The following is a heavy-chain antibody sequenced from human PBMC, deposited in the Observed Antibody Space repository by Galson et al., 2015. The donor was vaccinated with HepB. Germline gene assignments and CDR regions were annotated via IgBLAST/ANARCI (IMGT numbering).Heavy chain of an antibody. CDR2: ISSSSSYI. CDR3: AREWGGYSYYMDV. D-gene: IGHD3-16*01. CDR1: GFTLRSYI. J-gene: IGHJ6*03. Sequence: SLRLSCAASGFTLRSYIMNWVRQVPGKGLEWVSSISSSSSYIYYADSVKGRFTISRGNAKNSLFLQMNSLRAEDTALYYCAREWGGYSYYMDVWGKGTAVTVSS. V-gene: IGHV3-21*01.